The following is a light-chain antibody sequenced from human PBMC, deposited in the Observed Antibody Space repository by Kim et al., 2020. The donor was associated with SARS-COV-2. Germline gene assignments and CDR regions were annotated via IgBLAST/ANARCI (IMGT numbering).Light chain of an antibody. Sequence: EIVLTQSPATVSLSPGERATLSCRASQSVSSYLAWYQQKPGQAPRLLIYGASNRATGVPVRFSGSGSGTDFTLTISSLEPEDFAVYYCQQRRNGAFGGGTKVDIK. J-gene: IGKJ4*02. CDR3: QQRRNGA. CDR1: QSVSSY. V-gene: IGKV3-11*01. CDR2: GAS.